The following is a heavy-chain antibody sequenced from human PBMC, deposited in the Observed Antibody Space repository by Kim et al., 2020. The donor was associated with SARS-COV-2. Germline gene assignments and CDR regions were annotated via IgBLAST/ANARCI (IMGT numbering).Heavy chain of an antibody. CDR3: ARSLYCSSTSCFFPPTDY. Sequence: GGSLRLSCAASGFTFSDYYMSWIRQAPGKGLEWVSYISSSSSYTNYADSVKGRFTISRDNAKNSLYLQMNSLRAEDTAVYYCARSLYCSSTSCFFPPTDYWGQGTLVTVSS. J-gene: IGHJ4*02. CDR2: ISSSSSYT. V-gene: IGHV3-11*03. CDR1: GFTFSDYY. D-gene: IGHD2-2*01.